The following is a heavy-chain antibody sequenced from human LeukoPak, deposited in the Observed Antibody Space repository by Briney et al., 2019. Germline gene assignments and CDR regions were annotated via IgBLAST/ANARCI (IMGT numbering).Heavy chain of an antibody. Sequence: GGSLRLSCAASGFTFSSYAMHWVRQAPGKGLEWVAVISYDGSNKYYADSVKGRFTISRDNSKNTLYLQMNSLRAEDTAVYYCAREALDAGIAVAGTLEPWFDPWGQGTLVTVSS. V-gene: IGHV3-30*04. CDR1: GFTFSSYA. CDR3: AREALDAGIAVAGTLEPWFDP. D-gene: IGHD6-19*01. CDR2: ISYDGSNK. J-gene: IGHJ5*02.